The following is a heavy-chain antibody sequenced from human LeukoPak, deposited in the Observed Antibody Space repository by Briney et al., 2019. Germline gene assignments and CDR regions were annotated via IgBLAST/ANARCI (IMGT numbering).Heavy chain of an antibody. V-gene: IGHV4-38-2*01. CDR1: GYSISSGFN. Sequence: SETLSLTCAVSGYSISSGFNWGWIRQPPGKGLEYIGNIHHSGSTSYNPSLKSRVTISVDTSKNQFSLTLRFVTAAATAVYYCARYGHYFDYWGQGTLVTVSS. D-gene: IGHD3-10*01. CDR2: IHHSGST. CDR3: ARYGHYFDY. J-gene: IGHJ4*02.